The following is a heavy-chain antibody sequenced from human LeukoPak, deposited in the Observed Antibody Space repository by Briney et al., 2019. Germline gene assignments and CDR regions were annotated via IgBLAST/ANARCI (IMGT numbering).Heavy chain of an antibody. CDR3: ARDYGYSSGHFDY. J-gene: IGHJ4*02. CDR2: IIPIFGTA. D-gene: IGHD6-19*01. CDR1: GGTFSSYA. Sequence: SVKVSCKASGGTFSSYAISWVRQAPGQGLEWMGGIIPIFGTANYAQKFQGRVTITADESTSTAYMELSSLRSEDTAVYYCARDYGYSSGHFDYWAQGTLVTVSS. V-gene: IGHV1-69*13.